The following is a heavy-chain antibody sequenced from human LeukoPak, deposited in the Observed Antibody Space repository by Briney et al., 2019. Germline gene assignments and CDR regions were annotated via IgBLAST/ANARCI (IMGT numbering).Heavy chain of an antibody. D-gene: IGHD5-18*01. J-gene: IGHJ4*02. V-gene: IGHV3-23*01. CDR2: ISGSGGST. Sequence: GGSLRLSCAASGFTLSSYAMSWVRQAPGKGLEWGPAISGSGGSTYYADSVKGRFTISRDNSKNTLYLQMNSLRAEDTAVYYCAKLDTAMVGNFDYWGQGTLVTVSS. CDR3: AKLDTAMVGNFDY. CDR1: GFTLSSYA.